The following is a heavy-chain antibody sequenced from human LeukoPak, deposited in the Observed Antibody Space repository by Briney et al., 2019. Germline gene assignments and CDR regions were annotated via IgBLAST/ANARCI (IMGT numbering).Heavy chain of an antibody. CDR2: INHAGTT. V-gene: IGHV4-34*01. CDR1: GGSFTYYY. J-gene: IGHJ4*02. Sequence: SETLSLTCALYGGSFTYYYWTWIRQPPGKGLEWIGEINHAGTTDYNPSLKSRVTISVDTSKNQFSLKLNSVTAADTAVYYCARLNLEYFYSSGSNDCWGQGTLVTVSS. CDR3: ARLNLEYFYSSGSNDC. D-gene: IGHD3-10*01.